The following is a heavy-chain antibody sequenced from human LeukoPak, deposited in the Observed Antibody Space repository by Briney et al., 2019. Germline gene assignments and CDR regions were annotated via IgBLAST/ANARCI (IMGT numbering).Heavy chain of an antibody. CDR2: ISGSGGST. Sequence: GGSLRLSCAASGFTFSSYAMSWVRQAPGKGLEWVSAISGSGGSTYYADSVKGRFTISRDNSKNTLYLQMNSLRAEDTAVYYCANTAPHYYYDSSGYYYPYYYFYYMDVRGKRTTVTVSS. D-gene: IGHD3-22*01. J-gene: IGHJ6*03. CDR1: GFTFSSYA. CDR3: ANTAPHYYYDSSGYYYPYYYFYYMDV. V-gene: IGHV3-23*01.